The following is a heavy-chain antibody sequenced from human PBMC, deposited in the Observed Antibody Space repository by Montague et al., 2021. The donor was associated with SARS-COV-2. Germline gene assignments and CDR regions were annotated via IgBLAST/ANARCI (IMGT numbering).Heavy chain of an antibody. J-gene: IGHJ4*02. CDR3: ASRPGEPYYYDY. CDR2: ISGSGSST. Sequence: SLRLSCAVSGFTPRSYGMTWVRQAPGKGLEWVSAISGSGSSTYYPDSVKGRFTISRDRSRNTLYLQMNSLRVEDTAVYYCASRPGEPYYYDYWGPGALVTVSS. D-gene: IGHD1-14*01. CDR1: GFTPRSYG. V-gene: IGHV3-23*01.